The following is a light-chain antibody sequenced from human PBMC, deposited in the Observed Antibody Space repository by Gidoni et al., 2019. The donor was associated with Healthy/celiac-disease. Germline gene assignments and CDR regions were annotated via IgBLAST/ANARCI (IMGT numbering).Light chain of an antibody. CDR2: EVS. Sequence: QSALTQPPSASGSPGQSVTISCTGTSSDVGGYNYVSWYQQHPGKAPKLMIYEVSKRPSGVPARFSGSKSGNTASLTVSGLQAEDEADYYCSSYAGSNVVFGGGTKLTV. CDR3: SSYAGSNVV. J-gene: IGLJ2*01. CDR1: SSDVGGYNY. V-gene: IGLV2-8*01.